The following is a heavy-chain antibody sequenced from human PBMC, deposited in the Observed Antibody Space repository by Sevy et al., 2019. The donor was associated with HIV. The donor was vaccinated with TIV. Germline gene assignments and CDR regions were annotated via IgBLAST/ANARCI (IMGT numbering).Heavy chain of an antibody. CDR3: ARGAIAAAGYSYGMDV. V-gene: IGHV4-4*02. D-gene: IGHD6-13*01. CDR1: GASITSGAW. CDR2: RYHCGST. Sequence: SETLSLTCAVSGASITSGAWWSWVRQAAGKGLEWIGKRYHCGSTTYNPSLKSRVTISVDDSKNQFSLEMKSVSAADTGMYYCARGAIAAAGYSYGMDVWGRGTTVTVSS. J-gene: IGHJ6*02.